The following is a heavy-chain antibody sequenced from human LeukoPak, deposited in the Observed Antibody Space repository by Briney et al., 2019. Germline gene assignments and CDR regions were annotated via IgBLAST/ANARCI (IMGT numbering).Heavy chain of an antibody. D-gene: IGHD1-26*01. V-gene: IGHV1-2*02. CDR1: GYTFTSYG. J-gene: IGHJ3*02. Sequence: ASVKVSCKASGYTFTSYGISWARRAPGQGLEWMGWINPNSGGTNYAQKFQGRVTMTRDTSISTAYMELSRLRSDDTAVYYCAREALSIVGATIDAFDIWGQGTMVTVSS. CDR3: AREALSIVGATIDAFDI. CDR2: INPNSGGT.